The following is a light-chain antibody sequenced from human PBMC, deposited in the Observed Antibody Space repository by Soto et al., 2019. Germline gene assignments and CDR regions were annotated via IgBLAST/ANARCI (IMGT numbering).Light chain of an antibody. Sequence: QPVLTQPPSASGTPGQRVTISCSGSSSHIGSNYVYWYQQPPGTAPKLLNYRNNQRPSGVPDRFSGSKSGTSASLAISGLRSEDEADYDCAAWDDSLSGYWVFGGGTKLTVL. CDR2: RNN. CDR1: SSHIGSNY. V-gene: IGLV1-47*01. J-gene: IGLJ3*02. CDR3: AAWDDSLSGYWV.